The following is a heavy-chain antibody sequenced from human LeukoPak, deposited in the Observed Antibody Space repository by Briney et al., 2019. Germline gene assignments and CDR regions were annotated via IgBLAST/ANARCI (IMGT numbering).Heavy chain of an antibody. V-gene: IGHV3-53*01. CDR3: ARVPGAAAPYYYYGMDV. CDR2: IYSGGST. CDR1: GFTVSSNY. J-gene: IGHJ6*02. Sequence: GGSLRLSCAASGFTVSSNYMSWVRQAPGKGLEWVSVIYSGGSTYYSDSVQGRFTISRDNAKNSLYLQMNSLRAEDTAVYYCARVPGAAAPYYYYGMDVCGQGTTVTVSS. D-gene: IGHD1-26*01.